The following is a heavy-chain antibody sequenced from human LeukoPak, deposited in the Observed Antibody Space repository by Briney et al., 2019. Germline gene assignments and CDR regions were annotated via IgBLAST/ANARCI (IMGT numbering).Heavy chain of an antibody. D-gene: IGHD3-10*01. V-gene: IGHV4-59*12. CDR1: GGSISGYY. CDR2: IHYSGST. CDR3: ARLSRYGSGNYYPDY. Sequence: SETLSLTCTVSGGSISGYYWSWIRQPPGKGLEWIGYIHYSGSTNYNASLKSRVTISVDTSKNQFSLKLSSVTAADTAIYYCARLSRYGSGNYYPDYSGQGTLVTVSS. J-gene: IGHJ4*02.